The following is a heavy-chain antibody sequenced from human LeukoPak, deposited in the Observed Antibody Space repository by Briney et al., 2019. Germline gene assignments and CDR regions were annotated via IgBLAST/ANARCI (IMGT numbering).Heavy chain of an antibody. CDR1: GGSFSGYY. D-gene: IGHD3-10*01. J-gene: IGHJ6*03. CDR2: INHSGST. CDR3: ARLTKNDSGSFRFGKKKRGHMDV. Sequence: PSETLSLTCAVYGGSFSGYYWSWIRQPPGKGLEWIGEINHSGSTNYNPSLKSRVTISVDTSKNQFSLKLSSVTAADTAVYYCARLTKNDSGSFRFGKKKRGHMDVWGKGTTVTISS. V-gene: IGHV4-34*01.